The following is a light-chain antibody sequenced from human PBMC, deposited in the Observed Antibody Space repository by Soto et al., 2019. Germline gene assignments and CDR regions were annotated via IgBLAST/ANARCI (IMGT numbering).Light chain of an antibody. V-gene: IGLV2-14*01. CDR2: DVS. J-gene: IGLJ1*01. CDR3: SSYTTSNTRQIV. CDR1: SSDVGGYNY. Sequence: QSALTQPASVSGSPGQSITISCTGTSSDVGGYNYVSWYQQHPGKAPKFMIYDVSNRPSGVSNRFSGSKSDNTASLTISGLQAEDEADYYCSSYTTSNTRQIVFGTGTKVT.